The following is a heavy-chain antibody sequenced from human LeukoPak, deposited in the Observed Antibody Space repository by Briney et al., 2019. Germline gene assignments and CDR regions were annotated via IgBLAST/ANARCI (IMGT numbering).Heavy chain of an antibody. Sequence: ASETLSLTCAVYGGSFSGYYWSWIRQPPGKGLEWIGEINHSGSTNYNPSLKSRVTISVDTSKNQFSLKRSSVTAADTAVYYCARARQLWLRGAFDYWGQGTLVTVSS. D-gene: IGHD5-18*01. J-gene: IGHJ4*02. CDR1: GGSFSGYY. CDR2: INHSGST. CDR3: ARARQLWLRGAFDY. V-gene: IGHV4-34*01.